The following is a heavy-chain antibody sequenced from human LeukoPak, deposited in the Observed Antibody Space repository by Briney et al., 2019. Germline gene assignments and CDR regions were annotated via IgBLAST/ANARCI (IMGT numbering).Heavy chain of an antibody. CDR1: GGSISSYY. Sequence: SETLSLTCTVSGGSISSYYWSWIRQPAGKGLEWIGRIYTSGSTNYNPSLKSRVTRSVDTSKNQFSLKLSSVTAADTAVYYCARDRGYSSGWYESSWFDPWGQGTLVTVSS. CDR2: IYTSGST. CDR3: ARDRGYSSGWYESSWFDP. J-gene: IGHJ5*02. V-gene: IGHV4-4*07. D-gene: IGHD6-19*01.